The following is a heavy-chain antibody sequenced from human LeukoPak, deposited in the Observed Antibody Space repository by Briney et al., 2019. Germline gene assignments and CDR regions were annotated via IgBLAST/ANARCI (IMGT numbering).Heavy chain of an antibody. CDR3: ARDYRAAGLAFDY. CDR2: ISYDGSNK. D-gene: IGHD3-10*01. J-gene: IGHJ4*02. CDR1: GFTFSSYA. Sequence: GGSLRLSRAASGFTFSSYAMHWVRQAPGKGLEWVAVISYDGSNKYYADSVKGRFTISRDNSKNTLYLQMNSLRAEDTAVYYCARDYRAAGLAFDYWGQGTLVTVSS. V-gene: IGHV3-30*04.